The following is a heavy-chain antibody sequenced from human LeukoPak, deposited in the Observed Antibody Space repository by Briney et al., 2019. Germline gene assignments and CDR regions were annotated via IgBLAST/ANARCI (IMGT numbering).Heavy chain of an antibody. CDR3: ARTGYCTGGSCYGGWFDP. V-gene: IGHV4-39*01. J-gene: IGHJ5*02. CDR1: GGSISSSSYY. D-gene: IGHD2-15*01. CDR2: IYYSGST. Sequence: SETLSLTCTVSGGSISSSSYYWGWLRQPPGKGLEWIGSIYYSGSTYYNPSLKSRVTISVDTSKNQFSLKLSSVTAADTAVYYCARTGYCTGGSCYGGWFDPWGEGTLVTVSS.